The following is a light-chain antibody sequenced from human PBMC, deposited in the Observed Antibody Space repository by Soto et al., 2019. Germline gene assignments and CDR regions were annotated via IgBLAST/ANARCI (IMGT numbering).Light chain of an antibody. CDR1: SSNIGGNY. CDR2: RNN. V-gene: IGLV1-47*01. Sequence: QSVLTQPPSASGTPGQRVTISCSGSSSNIGGNYVYWYQQLPGTAPKLLIYRNNQRPSGVPDRFSGSKSGTSASLAISGLRSEDEADYYCAAWDDSLSVVVFGGGTTLTVL. CDR3: AAWDDSLSVVV. J-gene: IGLJ2*01.